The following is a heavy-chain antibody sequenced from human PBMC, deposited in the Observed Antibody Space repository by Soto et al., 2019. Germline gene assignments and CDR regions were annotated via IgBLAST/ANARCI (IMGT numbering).Heavy chain of an antibody. CDR3: ARGIWNIEEMIYGFYFDP. CDR2: IYYSGNT. D-gene: IGHD2-8*01. J-gene: IGHJ5*02. CDR1: GGSISSGYYY. V-gene: IGHV4-30-4*01. Sequence: SETLSLTCSFSGGSISSGYYYWSWIRQPPGKGLEWIGNIYYSGNTYYNPSLKRRVTISMDTSKNAFSLNLSSVTADDTAVYYCARGIWNIEEMIYGFYFDPWGPGTLVTVSS.